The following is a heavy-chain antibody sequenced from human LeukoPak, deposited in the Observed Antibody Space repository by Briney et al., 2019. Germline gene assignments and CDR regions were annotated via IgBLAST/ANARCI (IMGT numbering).Heavy chain of an antibody. D-gene: IGHD3-22*01. CDR3: ARSYDSSGYYPDY. V-gene: IGHV5-51*01. Sequence: KYGESLKISCKGSGYSFTSYWIGWVRQMPGKGLEWMGIIYPGDSDTRYSPSFQGQVTISADKSISTAYLQWSSLKASDTAMYYCARSYDSSGYYPDYWGQGTLVTVSS. CDR2: IYPGDSDT. J-gene: IGHJ4*02. CDR1: GYSFTSYW.